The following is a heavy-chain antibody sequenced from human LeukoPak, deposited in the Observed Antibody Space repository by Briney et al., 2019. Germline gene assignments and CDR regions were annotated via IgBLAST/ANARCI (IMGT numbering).Heavy chain of an antibody. CDR1: GFPFSTFW. D-gene: IGHD2-2*01. Sequence: GGSLRLSCAVSGFPFSTFWMSWVRQAPGKGLEWVANINQDGSEKYYVDSVKGRFTISRDNSKNTLYLQMNSLRAEDTAVYYCAKGVVVAPDVTPFDYWGQGTLVTVSS. CDR3: AKGVVVAPDVTPFDY. CDR2: INQDGSEK. V-gene: IGHV3-7*03. J-gene: IGHJ4*02.